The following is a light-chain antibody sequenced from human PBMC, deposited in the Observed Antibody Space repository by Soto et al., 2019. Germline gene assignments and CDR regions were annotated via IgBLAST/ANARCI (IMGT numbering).Light chain of an antibody. CDR1: NIASKN. CDR3: QVWDSSSDHVV. J-gene: IGLJ2*01. V-gene: IGLV3-21*04. Sequence: SYELTQPPSVSVAPGKTARITCGGNNIASKNVHWYQQKPGQAPVLVIYYDRDRPSGIPERFSGSNSGNTATLTISRVEVGDEADYYCQVWDSSSDHVVFSGGTKLTVL. CDR2: YDR.